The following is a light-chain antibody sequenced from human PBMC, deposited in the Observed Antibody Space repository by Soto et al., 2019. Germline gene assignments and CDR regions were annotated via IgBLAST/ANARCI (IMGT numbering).Light chain of an antibody. CDR1: QSVTNNY. CDR2: GSS. V-gene: IGKV3-20*01. J-gene: IGKJ2*01. CDR3: HQYGSSPPYT. Sequence: EVVLTQSPGTLSLSPGESATLSCRASQSVTNNYFAWYQQKPGQAPRLLIFGSSDRATGIPDMFSGSGSGKDFTLNISRLEPEDFAVYYCHQYGSSPPYTFGQGTKLEIK.